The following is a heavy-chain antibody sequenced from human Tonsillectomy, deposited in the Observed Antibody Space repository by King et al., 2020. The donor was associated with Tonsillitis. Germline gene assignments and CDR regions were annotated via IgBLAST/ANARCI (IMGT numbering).Heavy chain of an antibody. V-gene: IGHV3-64D*06. Sequence: VQLVESGGGLVQPGGSLRLSCSASGFTFSRYAMHWVRQAPGKGLEYVSAISDNGGSTHYADSVKGRFPISRDNPKNTLNLQMSSLRAEDTAVYYCVKNRFVDTAILDAFDIWGQGTTVTVSS. CDR2: ISDNGGST. D-gene: IGHD5-18*01. CDR3: VKNRFVDTAILDAFDI. J-gene: IGHJ3*02. CDR1: GFTFSRYA.